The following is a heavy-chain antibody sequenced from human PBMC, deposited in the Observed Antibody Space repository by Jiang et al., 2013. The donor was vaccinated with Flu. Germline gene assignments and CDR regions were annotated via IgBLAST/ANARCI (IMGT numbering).Heavy chain of an antibody. CDR1: GFNFNSHA. CDR2: ISPDGTSP. D-gene: IGHD3-16*01. J-gene: IGHJ4*02. CDR3: VKGRPSTMTIWGDG. V-gene: IGHV3-64*01. Sequence: SGFNFNSHAMHWVRQAPGKGLEYVAGISPDGTSPFYPRSLRGRFTISKDLSKKTLYLQMGSLRPDDMALYYCVKGRPSTMTIWGDGWGLGTLVTVSS.